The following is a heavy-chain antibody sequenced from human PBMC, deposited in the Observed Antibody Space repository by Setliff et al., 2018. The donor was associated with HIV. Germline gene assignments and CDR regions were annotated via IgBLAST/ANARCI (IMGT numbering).Heavy chain of an antibody. V-gene: IGHV7-4-1*02. CDR1: GYNFTNYG. CDR3: ARVRTSYNFWVGDVFDP. J-gene: IGHJ5*02. Sequence: ASVKVSCKASGYNFTNYGINWVRQDPGQGLEWMGWINTNTGYPTYAQAFRGRFVFSLDTSVSTAYLEISSLEAEDTAVYSCARVRTSYNFWVGDVFDPWGQGTLVTVSS. D-gene: IGHD1-1*01. CDR2: INTNTGYP.